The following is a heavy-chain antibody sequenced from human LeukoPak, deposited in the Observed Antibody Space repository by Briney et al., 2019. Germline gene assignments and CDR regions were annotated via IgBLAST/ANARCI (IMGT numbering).Heavy chain of an antibody. CDR3: ARALQSGEVDY. Sequence: SQTLSLTCTASGGSISSGGYYWSWIRQPPGKGLEWIGYIYHSGSTYYNPSLKSRVTISVDRSKNQFSLKLSSVTAADTAVYYCARALQSGEVDYWGQGTLVTVSS. CDR1: GGSISSGGYY. J-gene: IGHJ4*02. V-gene: IGHV4-30-2*01. CDR2: IYHSGST. D-gene: IGHD2-15*01.